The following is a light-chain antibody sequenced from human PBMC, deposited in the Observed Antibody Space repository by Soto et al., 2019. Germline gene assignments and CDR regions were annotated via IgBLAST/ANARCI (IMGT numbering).Light chain of an antibody. Sequence: QSVLTQPPSVSGAPGQRVTISCTWSSSNIGPGYDVHWYQHLPGTAPKLLIYSNTNRPSGVPDRFSGSRSGTSASLAITGLQADDEADYYCSSFVGPYTYVFGTGTKVTVL. J-gene: IGLJ1*01. CDR3: SSFVGPYTYV. CDR1: SSNIGPGYD. CDR2: SNT. V-gene: IGLV1-40*01.